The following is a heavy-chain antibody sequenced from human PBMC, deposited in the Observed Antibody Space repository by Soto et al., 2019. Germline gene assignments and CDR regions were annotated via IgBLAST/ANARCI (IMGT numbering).Heavy chain of an antibody. CDR3: TREKRYYNNLTSFYFDN. J-gene: IGHJ4*02. CDR2: IRNKANNYAT. V-gene: IGHV3-72*01. D-gene: IGHD3-10*01. Sequence: EVQLVQSGGGLVQPGGSLRLSCAASGFTFSDYYMYWVRRAPGKGLEWVGRIRNKANNYATEYAASLKGRVTFSRDDSENSLYLQMNSLETEDTAVYWCTREKRYYNNLTSFYFDNWGQGTLVTVSS. CDR1: GFTFSDYY.